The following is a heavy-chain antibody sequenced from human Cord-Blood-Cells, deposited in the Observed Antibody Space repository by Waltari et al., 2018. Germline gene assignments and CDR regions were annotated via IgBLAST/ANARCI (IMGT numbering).Heavy chain of an antibody. CDR3: ARGDSSSSDAFDI. J-gene: IGHJ3*02. V-gene: IGHV5-51*01. CDR2: IYPGDSDT. CDR1: GYSFTSYW. Sequence: EVQLVQSGAEVKKPGESLKIPCTGSGYSFTSYWIGWVRQMPGKGLEWMGIIYPGDSDTRYSPSFQVQVTISADKSISTAYLQWSSLKASDTAMYYCARGDSSSSDAFDIWGQGTMVTVSS. D-gene: IGHD6-6*01.